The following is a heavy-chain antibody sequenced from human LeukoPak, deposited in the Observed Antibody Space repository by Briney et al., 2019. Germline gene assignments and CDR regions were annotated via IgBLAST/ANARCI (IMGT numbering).Heavy chain of an antibody. CDR3: AKARRGYSYGIFDY. V-gene: IGHV3-9*01. CDR1: GFTFDDYA. D-gene: IGHD5-18*01. CDR2: ISWNSGSI. J-gene: IGHJ4*02. Sequence: GGSLRLSCAASGFTFDDYAMHWVRHAPGKGPEWVSGISWNSGSIGYADSVKGRFTISRDNAKNSLYLQMNSLRAEDTALYYCAKARRGYSYGIFDYWGQGTLVTVSS.